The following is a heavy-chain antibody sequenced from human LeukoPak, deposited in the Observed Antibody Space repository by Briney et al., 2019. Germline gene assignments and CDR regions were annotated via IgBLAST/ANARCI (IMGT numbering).Heavy chain of an antibody. CDR3: ARAGGDSSGYYYYYYYYMDV. V-gene: IGHV3-53*01. D-gene: IGHD3-22*01. J-gene: IGHJ6*03. CDR1: GFTVSSNY. CDR2: IYSGGST. Sequence: GGSLRLSCAASGFTVSSNYMSWVRQAPGKGLEWVSVIYSGGSTYYADSVKGRFTISRDNSKNTLHLQMNSLRAEDTAVYYCARAGGDSSGYYYYYYYYMDVWGKGTTVTVSS.